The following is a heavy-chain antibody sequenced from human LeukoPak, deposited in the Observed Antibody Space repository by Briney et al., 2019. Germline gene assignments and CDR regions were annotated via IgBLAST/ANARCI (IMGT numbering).Heavy chain of an antibody. CDR3: VRVRPWYYYDSSGYYDY. Sequence: GGSLRLSCAASGFTFSSYAMHWVRQAPGKGLEWVAVISYDGSNKYYADSVKGRFTISRDNSKNTLYLRMNSLRAEDTAVYYCVRVRPWYYYDSSGYYDYWGQGTLVTVSS. CDR2: ISYDGSNK. V-gene: IGHV3-30-3*01. J-gene: IGHJ4*02. D-gene: IGHD3-22*01. CDR1: GFTFSSYA.